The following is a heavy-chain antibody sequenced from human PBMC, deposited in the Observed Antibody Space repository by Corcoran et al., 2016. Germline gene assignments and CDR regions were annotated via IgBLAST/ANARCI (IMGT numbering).Heavy chain of an antibody. CDR2: ISYDGSNK. CDR1: GFTFSSYG. J-gene: IGHJ5*01. V-gene: IGHV3-30*18. Sequence: QVQLVESGGGVVQPGRSLRLSCAASGFTFSSYGMHWVRQAPGKGLEWVAVISYDGSNKYYADSVKGRFTISRDNSKNTLYLQMNSLRAEDTGVYYCAKASDSWGQGTLVTVSA. CDR3: AKASDS.